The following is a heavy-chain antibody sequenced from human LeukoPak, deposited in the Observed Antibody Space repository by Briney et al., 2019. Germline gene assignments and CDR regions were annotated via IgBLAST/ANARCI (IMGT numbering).Heavy chain of an antibody. CDR2: ISYSGST. V-gene: IGHV4-31*03. Sequence: PSETLSLTCTVSGASITSGGYYWSWIRQHPGKGLEWIGYISYSGSTYYNPSLKSRVTISVDTSKNQFSLKLSSVTAADTAVYYCARDQYHELLDYWGQGTLVAVSS. CDR3: ARDQYHELLDY. J-gene: IGHJ4*02. D-gene: IGHD1-26*01. CDR1: GASITSGGYY.